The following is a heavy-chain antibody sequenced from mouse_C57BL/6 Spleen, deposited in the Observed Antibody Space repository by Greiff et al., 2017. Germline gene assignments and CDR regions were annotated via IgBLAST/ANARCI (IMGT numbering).Heavy chain of an antibody. J-gene: IGHJ3*01. D-gene: IGHD2-5*01. V-gene: IGHV14-2*01. CDR2: IDPEDGET. Sequence: EVKLMESGAELVKPGASVKLSCTASGFNIKDYYMHWVKQRTEQGLEWIGRIDPEDGETKYAPKFQGKATITADPSSNTAYLQLSSLTSEDTAVYYCARRSNHGECWFAYWGQGTLVTVSA. CDR3: ARRSNHGECWFAY. CDR1: GFNIKDYY.